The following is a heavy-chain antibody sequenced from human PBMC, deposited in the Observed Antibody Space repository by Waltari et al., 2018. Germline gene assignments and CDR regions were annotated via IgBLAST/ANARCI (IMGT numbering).Heavy chain of an antibody. CDR3: VRGYRHDALDL. J-gene: IGHJ3*01. CDR1: GFKFDEFG. CDR2: SNWNGEST. Sequence: EVQLLESGGNVVRPGGSLRLSCEVSGFKFDEFGMSWVRQVPGRGLEWVSGSNWNGESTGEADSVKGRFIISRDNARNSMTLQMNNLRAEDTALYYCVRGYRHDALDLWGQGTMVTVYS. D-gene: IGHD3-22*01. V-gene: IGHV3-20*04.